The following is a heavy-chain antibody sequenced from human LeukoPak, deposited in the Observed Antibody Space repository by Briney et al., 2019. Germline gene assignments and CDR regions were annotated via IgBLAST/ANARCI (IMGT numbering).Heavy chain of an antibody. Sequence: GGSLKLSCPASGFTFSSYWMHWVRQAPGKGLVWVSRISPGGSSTTYADSAKGRFTISRDNAKDTLYLQMNSLRAEDTGVYYCAGDLLAYSRTYWGQGALVTVAS. CDR3: AGDLLAYSRTY. V-gene: IGHV3-74*01. D-gene: IGHD6-13*01. CDR1: GFTFSSYW. J-gene: IGHJ4*02. CDR2: ISPGGSST.